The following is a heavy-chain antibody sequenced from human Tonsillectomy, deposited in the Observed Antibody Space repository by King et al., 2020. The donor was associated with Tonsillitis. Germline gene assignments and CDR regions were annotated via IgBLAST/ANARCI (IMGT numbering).Heavy chain of an antibody. J-gene: IGHJ3*02. Sequence: QLQESGPGLVKPSETLSLTCTVSGGSISSSGYYWGWIRQPPGKGLEWLGSFHYSGSTYYNPSLKSRVTISVDTSKNQCSLKLSSVTAADTAVYYCARLAWGGDDAFDIWGQGTRVTVSS. V-gene: IGHV4-39*01. CDR1: GGSISSSGYY. D-gene: IGHD7-27*01. CDR2: FHYSGST. CDR3: ARLAWGGDDAFDI.